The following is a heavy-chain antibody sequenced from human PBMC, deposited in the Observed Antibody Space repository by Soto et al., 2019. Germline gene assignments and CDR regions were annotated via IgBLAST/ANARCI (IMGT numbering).Heavy chain of an antibody. V-gene: IGHV4-59*01. CDR2: IYYSGST. Sequence: SETLSLTCTVSGGSISSYYWSWIRQPPGKGLEWIGYIYYSGSTNYNPSLKSRVTISVDTSKNQFSLKLSSVTAADTAVYYCAILEVYSSSWYLPNWGQGTLVTVSS. D-gene: IGHD6-13*01. J-gene: IGHJ4*02. CDR3: AILEVYSSSWYLPN. CDR1: GGSISSYY.